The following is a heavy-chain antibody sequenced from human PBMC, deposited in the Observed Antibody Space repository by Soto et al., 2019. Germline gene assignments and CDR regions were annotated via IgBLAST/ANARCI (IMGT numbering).Heavy chain of an antibody. V-gene: IGHV1-3*01. Sequence: VEVSFKASWGTLRSHSFSLVRQAPGQSLEWMGWINAGSGDSKYSQKFQGRVTISSDTSASTAYMELSSLRSEDTAVYYCARELQGLYFFDYWGQGTLVTVSS. D-gene: IGHD4-4*01. J-gene: IGHJ4*02. CDR2: INAGSGDS. CDR1: WGTLRSHS. CDR3: ARELQGLYFFDY.